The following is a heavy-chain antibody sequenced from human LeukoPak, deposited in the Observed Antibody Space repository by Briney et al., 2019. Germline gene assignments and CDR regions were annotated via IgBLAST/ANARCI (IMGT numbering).Heavy chain of an antibody. CDR1: GFTVSSNY. D-gene: IGHD2-2*01. CDR2: IYSGGST. J-gene: IGHJ4*02. CDR3: ARVGGHCTSTSCPPPDY. V-gene: IGHV3-66*01. Sequence: GGSLRLSCAASGFTVSSNYMSWVRQAPGKGLEWVSVIYSGGSTYYGDSVKGRFTISRDNAESSVFLQMNSLRAEDTAVYYCARVGGHCTSTSCPPPDYWGQGTLVTVSS.